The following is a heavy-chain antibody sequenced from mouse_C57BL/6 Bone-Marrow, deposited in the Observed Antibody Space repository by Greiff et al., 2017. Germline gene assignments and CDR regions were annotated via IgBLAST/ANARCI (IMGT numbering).Heavy chain of an antibody. CDR3: ARIAGGTSDY. V-gene: IGHV8-8*01. D-gene: IGHD2-14*01. CDR1: GFSLSTFGMG. J-gene: IGHJ2*01. CDR2: IWWDADK. Sequence: QVTLKVSGPGILQPSQTLSLTCSFSGFSLSTFGMGVGWIRQPSGKGLEWMAPIWWDADKYYNPALKSRLTISTDHDKNQVFLKIANVDTSETATNYFARIAGGTSDYWGQGTTLTVSS.